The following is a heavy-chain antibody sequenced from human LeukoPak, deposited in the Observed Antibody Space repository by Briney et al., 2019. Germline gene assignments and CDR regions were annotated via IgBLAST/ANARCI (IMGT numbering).Heavy chain of an antibody. D-gene: IGHD1-26*01. CDR3: ARVSGGSYTLDY. Sequence: ASVKVSCKASGGTFSSYAISWVRQAPGQGLEWMGVIIPIFGTANYAQKFQGRVTITADGSTSTAYMELSSLRSEDTAVYYCARVSGGSYTLDYWGQGTLVTVSS. J-gene: IGHJ4*02. CDR2: IIPIFGTA. V-gene: IGHV1-69*13. CDR1: GGTFSSYA.